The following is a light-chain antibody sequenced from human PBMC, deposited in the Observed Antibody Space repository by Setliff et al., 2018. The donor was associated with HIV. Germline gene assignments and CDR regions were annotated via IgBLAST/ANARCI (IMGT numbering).Light chain of an antibody. CDR1: SSDVGGHNY. CDR3: SSYTTSNTVPHV. V-gene: IGLV2-14*01. CDR2: EVS. Sequence: QSALAQPASVSGSPGQSITISCTGTSSDVGGHNYVSWYQQHPGKAPKLIIYEVSYRPSGVSNRFSGSKSGNTASLTISGLQAEDEAEYNCSSYTTSNTVPHVFGTGTKVTVL. J-gene: IGLJ1*01.